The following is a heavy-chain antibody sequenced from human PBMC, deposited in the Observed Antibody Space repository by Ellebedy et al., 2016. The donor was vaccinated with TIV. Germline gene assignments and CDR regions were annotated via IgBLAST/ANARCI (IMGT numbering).Heavy chain of an antibody. CDR3: VRNRGYPDDFDI. CDR2: ISPSGTYI. V-gene: IGHV3-21*01. J-gene: IGHJ3*02. Sequence: GESLKISCAASGFSFIAYSLNWVRQAPGKGLEWVASISPSGTYIFYADSVRGRFAISRDNAKNTLYLQMNSLRAEDTAVYYCVRNRGYPDDFDIWGQGTMVTVSA. CDR1: GFSFIAYS. D-gene: IGHD2-15*01.